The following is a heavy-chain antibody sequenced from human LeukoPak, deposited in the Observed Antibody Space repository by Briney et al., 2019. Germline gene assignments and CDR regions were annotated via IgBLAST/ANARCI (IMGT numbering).Heavy chain of an antibody. J-gene: IGHJ4*02. D-gene: IGHD6-19*01. Sequence: GGSLRLSCAASGFTLSSYWMTWVRQAPGQGLDWVANIKQDGSEKYYVDSVKGRFTISRDNAKNSIYLQMNSLRPEDTAVYYCAKGRGWIFDFWGQGTLVTVSS. CDR2: IKQDGSEK. CDR1: GFTLSSYW. V-gene: IGHV3-7*01. CDR3: AKGRGWIFDF.